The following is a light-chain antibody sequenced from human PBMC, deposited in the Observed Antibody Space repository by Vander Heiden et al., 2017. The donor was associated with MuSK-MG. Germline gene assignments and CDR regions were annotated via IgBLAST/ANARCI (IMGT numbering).Light chain of an antibody. J-gene: IGKJ2*01. CDR1: QSIDTW. Sequence: DIQMTQSPSTLSASVGDRVTITCRASQSIDTWLAWYQQKPGKAPKPLIDEASSLESGVPSRSSGTGSGTEFTLTISRLQPDDFATYYCQKGKNFPSAFGQWTKVEIK. CDR3: QKGKNFPSA. CDR2: EAS. V-gene: IGKV1-5*03.